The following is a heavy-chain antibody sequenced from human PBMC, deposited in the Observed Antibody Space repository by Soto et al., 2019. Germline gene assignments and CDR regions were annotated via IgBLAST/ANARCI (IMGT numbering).Heavy chain of an antibody. V-gene: IGHV3-23*01. J-gene: IGHJ4*02. CDR2: ITSTGSST. D-gene: IGHD5-12*01. CDR3: TKVAEGYVVSSLDY. Sequence: EVQLLESGGGFVQPGGSLRLSCAASGFIFSNYAMTWVRQAPGKGLEWVSAITSTGSSTYYADSVKGRFTISRDNSKNTLYLQINSLTAEDTAVYYCTKVAEGYVVSSLDYWGQGTLVTVSS. CDR1: GFIFSNYA.